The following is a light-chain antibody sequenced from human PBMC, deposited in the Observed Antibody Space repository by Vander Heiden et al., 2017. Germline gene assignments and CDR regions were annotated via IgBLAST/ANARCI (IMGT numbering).Light chain of an antibody. CDR3: QTWGTGIQV. Sequence: QLVLTQSPSASASLGSSVKLTCTLSSGHSSYDIAWHQHRPEKGPRYLMKLNSDGSHSKGDGIPDRFSGSSSGAERYLTISSPQSEDEADYYCQTWGTGIQVFGGGTKLTVL. CDR1: SGHSSYD. CDR2: LNSDGSH. J-gene: IGLJ2*01. V-gene: IGLV4-69*01.